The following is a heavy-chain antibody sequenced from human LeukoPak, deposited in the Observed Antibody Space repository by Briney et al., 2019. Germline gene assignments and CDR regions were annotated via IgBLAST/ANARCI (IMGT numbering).Heavy chain of an antibody. CDR3: ARDNSSGSIDY. J-gene: IGHJ4*02. CDR2: IIPIFGTA. V-gene: IGHV1-69*13. D-gene: IGHD6-19*01. CDR1: GYTFTSYA. Sequence: SVKVSCKASGYTFTSYAMNWVRQAPGQGLEWMGGIIPIFGTANYAQKFQGRVTITADESMSTAYMELSSLRSEDTAVYYCARDNSSGSIDYWGQGTLVTVSS.